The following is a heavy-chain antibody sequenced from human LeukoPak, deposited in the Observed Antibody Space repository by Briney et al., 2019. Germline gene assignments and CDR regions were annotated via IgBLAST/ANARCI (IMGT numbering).Heavy chain of an antibody. J-gene: IGHJ4*02. D-gene: IGHD3-3*01. V-gene: IGHV4-39*01. CDR2: IYYSGST. Sequence: SETLSLTCTVSGGSISSSNYYWGWIHQPPGKGLEWIGSIYYSGSTYYNPSLKRRVTISVDTSTSQFSLKLSSVTAADTAVYYCARQGDIFGVVVPFGYWGQGTLVTVSS. CDR1: GGSISSSNYY. CDR3: ARQGDIFGVVVPFGY.